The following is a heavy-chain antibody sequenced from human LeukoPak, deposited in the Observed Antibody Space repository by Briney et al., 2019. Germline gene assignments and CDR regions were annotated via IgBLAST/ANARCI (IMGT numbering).Heavy chain of an antibody. CDR1: GFTFSGYD. CDR3: ARAVGMAAIGVETFDI. Sequence: GGSLRLSCAASGFTFSGYDMCWVRQITGKGLEWVSTIGTAGDTYYPGSVKGRFTISRENAKNSLYLQMNSLRAGDTAVYYCARAVGMAAIGVETFDIWGQGTMVTVSS. D-gene: IGHD5-24*01. V-gene: IGHV3-13*01. CDR2: IGTAGDT. J-gene: IGHJ3*02.